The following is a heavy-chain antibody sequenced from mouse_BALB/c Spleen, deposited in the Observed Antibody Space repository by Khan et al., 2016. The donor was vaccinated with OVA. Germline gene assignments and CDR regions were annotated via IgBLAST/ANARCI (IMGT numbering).Heavy chain of an antibody. J-gene: IGHJ2*01. CDR2: ISTDSVNT. V-gene: IGHV1S137*01. Sequence: QVQLKQSGPELVRPGVSVKISCEGSGYTFTDYSMHWVKQSHAKSLEWIGVISTDSVNTNYNQKFKGKATLTVDKSSSTAYMELARMTSEDSAIYYCEIRDYFDYWGQGTTLTVSS. CDR3: EIRDYFDY. CDR1: GYTFTDYS.